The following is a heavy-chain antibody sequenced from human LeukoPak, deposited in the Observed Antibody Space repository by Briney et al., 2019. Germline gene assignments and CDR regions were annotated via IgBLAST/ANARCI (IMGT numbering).Heavy chain of an antibody. CDR2: ISGSGGNT. Sequence: GGSLRVSCAASGFTFSSYAMTWVRQAPGEGLEGVSAISGSGGNTYSADTVKGRFTISRDISKNTLYLQMNSLRAEDTAVYYCAREDGSGSYPGYYYGMDVWGQGPTVTVSS. V-gene: IGHV3-23*01. CDR1: GFTFSSYA. D-gene: IGHD3-10*01. CDR3: AREDGSGSYPGYYYGMDV. J-gene: IGHJ6*02.